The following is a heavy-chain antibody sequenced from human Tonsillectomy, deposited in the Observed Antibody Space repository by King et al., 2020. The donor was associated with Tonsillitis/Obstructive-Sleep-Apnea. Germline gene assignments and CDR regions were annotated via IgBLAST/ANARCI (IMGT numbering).Heavy chain of an antibody. V-gene: IGHV4-34*01. CDR3: ARGIVLMVYATFDY. D-gene: IGHD2-8*01. J-gene: IGHJ4*02. Sequence: VQLQQWGAGLLKPSETLSPTCAVYGESFSGYYWSWIRQPPGKGLEWIGEINHSGSTNYNPSLKSRVTISVDTSKNQFSLKLSSVTAADTAVYYCARGIVLMVYATFDYWGQGTLVTVSS. CDR2: INHSGST. CDR1: GESFSGYY.